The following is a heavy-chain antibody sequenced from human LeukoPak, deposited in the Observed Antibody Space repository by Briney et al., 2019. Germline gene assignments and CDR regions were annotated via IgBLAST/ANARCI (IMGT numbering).Heavy chain of an antibody. D-gene: IGHD5-12*01. CDR3: ARETPSRSDYDTWGERYYFYGMDV. J-gene: IGHJ6*02. V-gene: IGHV1-3*01. CDR1: GYTFTSYA. Sequence: GASVKVSCKASGYTFTSYAMHWVRQAPGQRLEWMGWINAGNGNTKYSQKFQGRVTITRDTSASTAYMELSSLRSEDTAVYYCARETPSRSDYDTWGERYYFYGMDVWGQGTTVAVSS. CDR2: INAGNGNT.